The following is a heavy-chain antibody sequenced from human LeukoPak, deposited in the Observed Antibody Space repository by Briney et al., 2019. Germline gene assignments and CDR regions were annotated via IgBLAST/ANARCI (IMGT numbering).Heavy chain of an antibody. CDR3: ARDRYYGSGENWFDP. J-gene: IGHJ5*02. CDR2: INHSGST. Sequence: SETLSLTCAVYGEPFNGYYWNWIRQSPGKGLEWIGEINHSGSTNYNPSLKSRVTISVDKSKNQFSLKLSSVTAADTAVYYCARDRYYGSGENWFDPWGQGTLVTVSS. D-gene: IGHD3-10*01. V-gene: IGHV4-34*01. CDR1: GEPFNGYY.